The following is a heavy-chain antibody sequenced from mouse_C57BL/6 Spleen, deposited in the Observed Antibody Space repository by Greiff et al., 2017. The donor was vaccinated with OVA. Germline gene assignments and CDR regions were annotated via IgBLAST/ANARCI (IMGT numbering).Heavy chain of an antibody. CDR1: GYTFTSYW. V-gene: IGHV1-55*01. J-gene: IGHJ2*01. D-gene: IGHD2-2*01. CDR2: IYPGSGST. CDR3: ARASTMVTTPFDD. Sequence: QVQLQQPGAELVKPGASVKMSCKASGYTFTSYWITWVKQRPGQGLEWIGDIYPGSGSTNYNEKFKSKATLTVDTSSSTAYMQLSSLTSEDSAVYYCARASTMVTTPFDDWGQGTTLTVSS.